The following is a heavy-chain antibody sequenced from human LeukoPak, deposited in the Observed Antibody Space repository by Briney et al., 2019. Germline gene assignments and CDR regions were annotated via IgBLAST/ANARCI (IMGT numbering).Heavy chain of an antibody. D-gene: IGHD3-22*01. V-gene: IGHV4-4*07. CDR3: ARDAYYYDTGGYYVVDY. Sequence: SETLSLTCTVSGGSISSYYWAWIRQSAGNGLEWIGRIYSSGSTYYNPSLNSRVTMSVDTSNNQFSLRLTSVTAADTAVYYCARDAYYYDTGGYYVVDYWGQGTLVTVSS. J-gene: IGHJ4*02. CDR1: GGSISSYY. CDR2: IYSSGST.